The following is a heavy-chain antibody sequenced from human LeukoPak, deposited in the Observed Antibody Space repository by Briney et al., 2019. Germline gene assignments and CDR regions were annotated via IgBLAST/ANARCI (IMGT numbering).Heavy chain of an antibody. J-gene: IGHJ6*04. Sequence: SETLSLTCAVYGGSFSGYYWSWIRQPPGKGLEWIGEINHSGSTNYNPSLTSRVTISVDTSKNQFSLKLSSVTAADTAVYYCARDDYYDSSGYYHGMDVWGKGTTVTVSS. V-gene: IGHV4-34*01. D-gene: IGHD3-22*01. CDR2: INHSGST. CDR1: GGSFSGYY. CDR3: ARDDYYDSSGYYHGMDV.